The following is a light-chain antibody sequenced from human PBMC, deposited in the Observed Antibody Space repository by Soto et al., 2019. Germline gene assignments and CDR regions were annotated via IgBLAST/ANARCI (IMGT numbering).Light chain of an antibody. Sequence: CRASHRVNTKLVWYQQKPGQAPRFLIYGASTRATGIPARFRGSGSGTEFTLTIDSLQSEDFAVYHCQQYNDWPPAFGGGTKVDIK. J-gene: IGKJ4*01. CDR2: GAS. V-gene: IGKV3-15*01. CDR1: HRVNTK. CDR3: QQYNDWPPA.